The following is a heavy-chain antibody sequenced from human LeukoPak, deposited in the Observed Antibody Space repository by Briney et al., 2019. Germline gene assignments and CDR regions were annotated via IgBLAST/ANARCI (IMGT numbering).Heavy chain of an antibody. J-gene: IGHJ4*02. CDR3: ARGPTVQEDLDY. CDR2: IYSGGIT. Sequence: GGSLRLSCAASGITVSSNYMSWVRKAPGKGLEWVSVIYSGGITYYEDSVKGRFTISRAISKNTLYLQLNSLSDEDTAVYYCARGPTVQEDLDYWGQGTLVTISS. CDR1: GITVSSNY. V-gene: IGHV3-66*01.